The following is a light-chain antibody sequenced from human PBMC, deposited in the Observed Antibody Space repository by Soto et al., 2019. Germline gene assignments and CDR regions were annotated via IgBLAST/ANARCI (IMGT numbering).Light chain of an antibody. V-gene: IGKV4-1*01. CDR1: QSVLSTSNNKNY. J-gene: IGKJ1*01. CDR3: QHYYSIPWT. Sequence: DIVMTQSPDSLAVSLGERAAFNCKSSQSVLSTSNNKNYLGWYQQKSGQPPKLLIYWASTRESGVPYRFSGSGSGTDFTLTISSLQAEDVATYYCQHYYSIPWTFGQGTRVEIK. CDR2: WAS.